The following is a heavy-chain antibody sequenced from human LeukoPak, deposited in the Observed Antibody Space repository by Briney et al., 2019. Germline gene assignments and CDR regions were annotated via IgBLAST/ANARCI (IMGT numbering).Heavy chain of an antibody. J-gene: IGHJ6*02. CDR3: AREGYCSSTSCYRANNYYYYYGMDV. CDR2: ISAYNGNT. D-gene: IGHD2-2*02. V-gene: IGHV1-18*01. Sequence: GASVKVSCKASGYTFTSYGISWVRQAPGQGLEWMGWISAYNGNTNYAQKLQGRVTMTTDTSTSTAYMELRGLRSDDTAVYYCAREGYCSSTSCYRANNYYYYYGMDVWGQGTTVTVSS. CDR1: GYTFTSYG.